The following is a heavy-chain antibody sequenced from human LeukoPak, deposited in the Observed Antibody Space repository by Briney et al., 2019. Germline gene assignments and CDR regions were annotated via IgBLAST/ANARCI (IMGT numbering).Heavy chain of an antibody. V-gene: IGHV4-4*09. CDR3: ANSYDSKIVPFDN. Sequence: PSESLSLTCTVSGASISGSYWNWVRQPPGRGLEWIGYVYSSGSTDYNPSLKSRVAISVDASKNQFSLKLTSVTAADTAVYYCANSYDSKIVPFDNWGQGALVTVSS. CDR2: VYSSGST. D-gene: IGHD3-22*01. CDR1: GASISGSY. J-gene: IGHJ4*02.